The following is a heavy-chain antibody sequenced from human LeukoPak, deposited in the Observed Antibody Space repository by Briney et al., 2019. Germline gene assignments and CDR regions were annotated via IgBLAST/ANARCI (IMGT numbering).Heavy chain of an antibody. CDR2: IIPIFGTA. V-gene: IGHV1-69*13. CDR3: ARGPNSYGLFDY. CDR1: GGTFSSYA. J-gene: IGHJ4*02. Sequence: SVKVSCKASGGTFSSYAISWVRQAPGQGLEWMGGIIPIFGTANHAQKFQGRVTITADESTSTAYMELSSLRSEDTAVYYCARGPNSYGLFDYWGQGTLVTVSS. D-gene: IGHD5-18*01.